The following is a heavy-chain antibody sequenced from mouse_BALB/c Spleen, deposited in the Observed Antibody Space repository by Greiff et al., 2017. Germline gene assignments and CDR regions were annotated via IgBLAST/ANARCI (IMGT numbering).Heavy chain of an antibody. CDR2: ISYDGSN. Sequence: ESGPGLVKPSQSLSLTCSVTGYSITSGYYWNWIRQFPGNKLEWMGYISYDGSNNYNPSLKNRISITRDTSKNQFFLKLNSVTTEDTATYYCAMGGNYVWFAYWGQGTLVTVSA. D-gene: IGHD2-1*01. CDR3: AMGGNYVWFAY. CDR1: GYSITSGYY. V-gene: IGHV3-6*02. J-gene: IGHJ3*01.